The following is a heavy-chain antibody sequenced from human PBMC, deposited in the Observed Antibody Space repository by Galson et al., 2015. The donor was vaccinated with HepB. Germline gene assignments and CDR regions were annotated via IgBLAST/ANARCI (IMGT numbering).Heavy chain of an antibody. J-gene: IGHJ6*02. CDR3: ARDSDRVVVVVNHIPGYGMDV. CDR2: IIPIFGTA. D-gene: IGHD2-15*01. CDR1: GGTFSSYA. V-gene: IGHV1-69*13. Sequence: SVKVSCKASGGTFSSYAISWVRQAPGQGLEWMGGIIPIFGTANYAQKFQGRVTITADESTSTAYMELSSLRSEDTAVYYCARDSDRVVVVVNHIPGYGMDVWGQGTTVTVSS.